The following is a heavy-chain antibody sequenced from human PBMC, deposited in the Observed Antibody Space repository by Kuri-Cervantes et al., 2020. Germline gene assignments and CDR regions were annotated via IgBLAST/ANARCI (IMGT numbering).Heavy chain of an antibody. D-gene: IGHD3-10*01. CDR1: GYTFTSYD. Sequence: ASVKVSCKASGYTFTSYDINWVRQATGQGLEWMGWMNPNSGNTGYAQKFQGRVTMTRNTSISTAYMELNSLSAEDTAVYYCAKEPSVRGVLPYYLDYWGQGTLVTVSS. V-gene: IGHV1-8*02. CDR3: AKEPSVRGVLPYYLDY. CDR2: MNPNSGNT. J-gene: IGHJ4*02.